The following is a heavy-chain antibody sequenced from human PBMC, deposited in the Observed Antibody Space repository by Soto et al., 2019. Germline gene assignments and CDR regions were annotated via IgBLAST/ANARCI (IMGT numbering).Heavy chain of an antibody. CDR1: GYSVTSSDYY. V-gene: IGHV4-39*01. CDR2: MFYSGLT. Sequence: SETLSLTCSVSGYSVTSSDYYWAWIRQPPGKGLEWIGSMFYSGLTYYNPSLKSRVTLSVDTSKNQFSVRLNSVTAADTAVYYCAPLSVSLSGYQAYYYGMDVWGQGTTVTVSS. J-gene: IGHJ6*02. D-gene: IGHD3-22*01. CDR3: APLSVSLSGYQAYYYGMDV.